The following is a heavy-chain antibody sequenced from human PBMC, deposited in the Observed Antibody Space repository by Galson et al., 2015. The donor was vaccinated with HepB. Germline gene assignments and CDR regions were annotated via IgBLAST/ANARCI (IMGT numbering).Heavy chain of an antibody. CDR3: AKGGAYCGGDCYSGHDY. CDR2: ISGSGGST. CDR1: GFTFSSYS. V-gene: IGHV3-23*01. Sequence: SLRLSCAASGFTFSSYSMNWVRQAPGKGLEWVSAISGSGGSTYYADSVKGRFTISRDNSKNTLYLQMNSLRAEDTAVYYCAKGGAYCGGDCYSGHDYWGQGTLVTVSS. D-gene: IGHD2-21*02. J-gene: IGHJ4*02.